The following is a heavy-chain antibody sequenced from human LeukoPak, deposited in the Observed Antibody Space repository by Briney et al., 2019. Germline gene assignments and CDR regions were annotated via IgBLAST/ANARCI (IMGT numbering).Heavy chain of an antibody. J-gene: IGHJ3*02. D-gene: IGHD3-3*01. CDR2: ISGSGGST. V-gene: IGHV3-23*01. Sequence: GGSLRLSCAASGFTFSSYAMSWVRQAPGKGLEWVSAISGSGGSTYYADSVKGRFTISRDNSKNTLYLQMNSLRAEDTAVYYCATLEWLFLHAIDIWGQGTMVTVSS. CDR1: GFTFSSYA. CDR3: ATLEWLFLHAIDI.